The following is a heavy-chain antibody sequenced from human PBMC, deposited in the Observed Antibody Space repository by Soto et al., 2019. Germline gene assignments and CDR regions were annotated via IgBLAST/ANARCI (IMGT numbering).Heavy chain of an antibody. Sequence: ASVKISCKASGYTFTSYGISWVRQASGQGLEWKEWISAYNGNTNYAQKLKGRVTMTTDTSTSTAYMELRSLRSEDTAVYYCSRDPRNLLGYCSSTSCYTWFDTLGQGALLTVSS. CDR1: GYTFTSYG. V-gene: IGHV1-18*01. CDR3: SRDPRNLLGYCSSTSCYTWFDT. D-gene: IGHD2-2*01. CDR2: ISAYNGNT. J-gene: IGHJ5*02.